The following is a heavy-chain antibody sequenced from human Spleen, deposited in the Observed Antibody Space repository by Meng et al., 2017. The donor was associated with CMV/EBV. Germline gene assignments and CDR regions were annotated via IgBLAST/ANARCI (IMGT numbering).Heavy chain of an antibody. CDR3: ARDGRLAAAGVYYYYGMDV. V-gene: IGHV4-34*01. J-gene: IGHJ6*02. CDR2: INHSGST. D-gene: IGHD6-13*01. CDR1: GGSFSGYY. Sequence: SETLSLTCAVYGGSFSGYYWSWIRQPPGKGLEWIGEINHSGSTNYNPSLKSRVTISVDTSKNRFSLKLSSVTAADTAVYYCARDGRLAAAGVYYYYGMDVWGQGTTVTVSS.